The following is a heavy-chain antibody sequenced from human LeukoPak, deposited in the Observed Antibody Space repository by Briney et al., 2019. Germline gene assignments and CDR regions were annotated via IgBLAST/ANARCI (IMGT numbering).Heavy chain of an antibody. Sequence: PGGSLRLSCAASGFTFSSYAMSWVRQAPGRGLEWVSGISGSGGSTYYADSVKGRFTISRDNSKNTLYLQMNSLRAEDTAVYYCAAVVVITPFDYWGQGALVTVSS. CDR3: AAVVVITPFDY. D-gene: IGHD3-22*01. CDR1: GFTFSSYA. V-gene: IGHV3-23*01. CDR2: ISGSGGST. J-gene: IGHJ4*02.